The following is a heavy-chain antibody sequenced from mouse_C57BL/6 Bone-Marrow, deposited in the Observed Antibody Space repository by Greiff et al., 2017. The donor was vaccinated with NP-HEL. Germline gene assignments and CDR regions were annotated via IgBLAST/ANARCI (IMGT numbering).Heavy chain of an antibody. J-gene: IGHJ4*01. CDR2: IYPGSGNT. CDR3: ASLYDYDEVYAMDY. CDR1: GYTFTDYY. Sequence: VQLQQSGAELVRPGASVKLSCKASGYTFTDYYINWVKQRPGQGLEWIARIYPGSGNTYYNEKFKGKATLTAEKSSSTAYMLLSSLTSSNSAVYFCASLYDYDEVYAMDYWGQGTSVTVSS. D-gene: IGHD2-4*01. V-gene: IGHV1-76*01.